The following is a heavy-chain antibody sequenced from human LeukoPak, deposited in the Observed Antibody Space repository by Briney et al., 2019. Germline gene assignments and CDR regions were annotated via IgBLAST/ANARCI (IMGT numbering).Heavy chain of an antibody. D-gene: IGHD1-26*01. CDR1: GGSISSGGYY. CDR3: ARDREVDYYYYMDV. Sequence: SETLSLTCTVSGGSISSGGYYWSWIRQHPGKGLEWIGYIYCSGSTYYNPSLKSRVTISVDTSKNQFSLKLSSVTAADTAVYYCARDREVDYYYYMDVWGKGTTVTVSS. J-gene: IGHJ6*03. V-gene: IGHV4-31*03. CDR2: IYCSGST.